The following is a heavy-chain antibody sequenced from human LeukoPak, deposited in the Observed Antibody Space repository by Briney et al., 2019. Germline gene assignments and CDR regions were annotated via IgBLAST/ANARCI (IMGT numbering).Heavy chain of an antibody. D-gene: IGHD6-13*01. V-gene: IGHV5-51*01. CDR3: ARRTAAATREFDY. CDR2: IYPGDSDT. Sequence: RESLKISCKGSGYRFTNYWIGWVRQMPGKGLEWMGIIYPGDSDTRYSPSFQGQVTFSADKSISTAYLQWSSLKASDTAMYYCARRTAAATREFDYWGQGTLVTVSS. CDR1: GYRFTNYW. J-gene: IGHJ4*02.